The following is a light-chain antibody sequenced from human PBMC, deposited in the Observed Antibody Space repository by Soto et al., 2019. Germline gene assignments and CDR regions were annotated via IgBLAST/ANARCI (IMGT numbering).Light chain of an antibody. J-gene: IGKJ1*01. CDR2: GAS. V-gene: IGKV3-20*01. CDR3: QQYGASRWT. Sequence: EIVLTQSPCTLSLSPGERASLSCRASQSVASSYLACYQHKPGQAPRLLIFGASTRANGIPDRFCGSGSGTDFTLTISRLEPEDYAVYYCQQYGASRWTFGQGTKVEVK. CDR1: QSVASSY.